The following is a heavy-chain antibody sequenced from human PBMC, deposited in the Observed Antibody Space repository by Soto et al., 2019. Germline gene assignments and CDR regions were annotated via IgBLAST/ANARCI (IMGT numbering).Heavy chain of an antibody. D-gene: IGHD3-22*01. CDR1: GFTFSSYG. CDR3: AKEGYSPKYFDH. Sequence: QVQLVESGGGVVQPGRSLRLSCAASGFTFSSYGMHWVRQAPGKGLEWVAVISYDGSNKYYADSVKGRFTISRDNSKNALYLQMNSLRAEDTAVYYCAKEGYSPKYFDHWGQGTLVTVSS. CDR2: ISYDGSNK. J-gene: IGHJ4*02. V-gene: IGHV3-30*18.